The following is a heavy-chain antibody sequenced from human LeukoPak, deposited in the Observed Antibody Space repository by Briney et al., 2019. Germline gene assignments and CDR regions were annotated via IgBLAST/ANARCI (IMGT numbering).Heavy chain of an antibody. Sequence: SGTLSLTCAVSGGSISSSNWWSWVRQPPGKGLEWIGEIYHSGSTNYNPSLKSRVTISVDKSKNQFSLKLSSVTAADTAVYYCARDSVTYYYGSGSRENAFDIWGQGTMVTVSS. D-gene: IGHD3-10*01. CDR2: IYHSGST. V-gene: IGHV4-4*02. J-gene: IGHJ3*02. CDR1: GGSISSSNW. CDR3: ARDSVTYYYGSGSRENAFDI.